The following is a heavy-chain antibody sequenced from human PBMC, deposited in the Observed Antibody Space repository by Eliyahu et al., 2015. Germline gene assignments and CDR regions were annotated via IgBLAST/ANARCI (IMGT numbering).Heavy chain of an antibody. V-gene: IGHV3-9*01. CDR2: ITWNSGRV. D-gene: IGHD1-26*01. Sequence: EVQLVESGGGLVQPGRSLRLSXAGXGFPFXDYAMPWVRQAPGKGLEWVSGITWNSGRVDYADSVKGRFTISRDNGKNSLYLQMDSLRPEDTALYYCAKDIVGSTGWKGGLDVWGKGTTVTVSS. J-gene: IGHJ6*04. CDR3: AKDIVGSTGWKGGLDV. CDR1: GFPFXDYA.